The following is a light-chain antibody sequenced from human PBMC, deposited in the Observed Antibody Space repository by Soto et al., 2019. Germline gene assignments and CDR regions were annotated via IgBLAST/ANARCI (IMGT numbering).Light chain of an antibody. CDR3: QQRSNWPLT. J-gene: IGKJ4*01. CDR1: QNVGSY. Sequence: DIQMTQSPSSLSASVGDRITITCRASQNVGSYLSWYQQRSGTAPKLLIYAASNLQSGVSSRFSGSGSGTEFTLTISSLEPEDFAVYYCQQRSNWPLTFGGGTKVDIK. CDR2: AAS. V-gene: IGKV1-39*01.